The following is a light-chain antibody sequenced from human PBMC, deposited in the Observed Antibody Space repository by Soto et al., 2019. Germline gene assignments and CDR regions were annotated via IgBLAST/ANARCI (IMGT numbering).Light chain of an antibody. J-gene: IGKJ4*01. CDR2: GAS. CDR3: QQYDNWPPRLT. Sequence: EILLTQSPATLSVSPGEGATLSCRASQSVSSYLAWYQQKPGQAPRLLIHGASIRAAGIPARFSGSGSGTDFTLSISSLQSEDYAIYYCQQYDNWPPRLTFGGGTKVEVK. V-gene: IGKV3D-15*01. CDR1: QSVSSY.